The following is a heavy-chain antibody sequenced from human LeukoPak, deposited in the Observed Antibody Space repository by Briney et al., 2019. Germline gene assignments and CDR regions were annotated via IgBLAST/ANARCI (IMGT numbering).Heavy chain of an antibody. V-gene: IGHV3-33*01. D-gene: IGHD3-3*01. Sequence: PGGSLRLSCVASGFTFSRFNMHWVRQAPGKGLEWVALIWYDGTDTYYADSVKGRFTTSRDDSKNTVYLQMNSLRAEDTAFYYCARGFLDFDFWGHGTLVTVSS. CDR2: IWYDGTDT. J-gene: IGHJ4*01. CDR1: GFTFSRFN. CDR3: ARGFLDFDF.